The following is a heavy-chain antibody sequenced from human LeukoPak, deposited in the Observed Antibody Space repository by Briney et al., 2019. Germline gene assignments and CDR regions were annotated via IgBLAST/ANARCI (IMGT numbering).Heavy chain of an antibody. D-gene: IGHD3-22*01. CDR1: GFTFSTYA. CDR3: ARVPGWGYDSSGLDYFDY. Sequence: PGRSLRLSCAASGFTFSTYAMSWVRQAPGKGLEWVSVISDSGDSTYYADSVKGRFTISRDNSKNTLYLQMNSLRAEDTAVYYCARVPGWGYDSSGLDYFDYWGQGTLVTVSS. J-gene: IGHJ4*02. V-gene: IGHV3-23*01. CDR2: ISDSGDST.